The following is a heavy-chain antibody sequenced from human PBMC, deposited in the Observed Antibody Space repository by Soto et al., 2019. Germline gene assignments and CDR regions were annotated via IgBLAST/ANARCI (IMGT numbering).Heavy chain of an antibody. J-gene: IGHJ6*02. Sequence: LSLTCTVSGGSISSGDYYWSWIRQPPGKGLEWIGYVYYSGSTYSNPSLRSRVAISIDTSKNQFSLNLSSVTAADTAVYYCARAVRTTVYYYYYGMDVWGQGTTVTVSS. V-gene: IGHV4-30-4*01. D-gene: IGHD1-1*01. CDR2: VYYSGST. CDR3: ARAVRTTVYYYYYGMDV. CDR1: GGSISSGDYY.